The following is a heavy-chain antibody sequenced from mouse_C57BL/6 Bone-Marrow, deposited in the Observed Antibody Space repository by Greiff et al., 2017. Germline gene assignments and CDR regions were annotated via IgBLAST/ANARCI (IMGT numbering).Heavy chain of an antibody. Sequence: QVQLKQSGAELVRPGSSVKLSCKASGYTFTSFWMHLVKQRPIQGLEWIGNIDPSDSETHYNQKFKDKATLTVDKSSSTAYMQLSSLTSEDSAVYYCARGGYYGSSYHCDYWGQGTTLTVAS. CDR2: IDPSDSET. D-gene: IGHD1-1*01. CDR3: ARGGYYGSSYHCDY. CDR1: GYTFTSFW. V-gene: IGHV1-52*01. J-gene: IGHJ2*01.